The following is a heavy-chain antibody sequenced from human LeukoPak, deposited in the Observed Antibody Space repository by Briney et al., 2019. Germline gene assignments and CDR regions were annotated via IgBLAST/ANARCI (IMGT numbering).Heavy chain of an antibody. CDR3: ARHDQTTSRYSGGSCYLSYYGMDV. Sequence: SETLSLTCTVSGGSISSSSYYWGWIRQPPGKGLEWIGSIYYSGSTYYTPALKSRVTISVDTSKNQFSLKLSSVTAADTAVYYCARHDQTTSRYSGGSCYLSYYGMDVWGQGTTVTVSS. D-gene: IGHD2-15*01. V-gene: IGHV4-39*01. CDR1: GGSISSSSYY. CDR2: IYYSGST. J-gene: IGHJ6*02.